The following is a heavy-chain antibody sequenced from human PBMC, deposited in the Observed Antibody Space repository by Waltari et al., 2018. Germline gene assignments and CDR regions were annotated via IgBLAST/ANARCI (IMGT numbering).Heavy chain of an antibody. J-gene: IGHJ6*03. D-gene: IGHD5-12*01. V-gene: IGHV1-2*02. CDR2: INPNSGGT. CDR1: GYTFTGYY. CDR3: AREPHSGYVGGLYYYYYMDV. Sequence: KASGYTFTGYYMHWVRQAPGQGLEWMGWINPNSGGTNYAQKFQGRVTMTRDTSISTAYMELSRLRSDDTAVYYCAREPHSGYVGGLYYYYYMDVWGKGTTVTVSS.